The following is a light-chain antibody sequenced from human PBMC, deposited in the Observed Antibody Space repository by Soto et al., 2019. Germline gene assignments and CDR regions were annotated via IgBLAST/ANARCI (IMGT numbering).Light chain of an antibody. J-gene: IGKJ1*01. CDR2: GTS. CDR3: QQYKTWHRWT. CDR1: QSVSSN. Sequence: EIEMTQSPATLSVSPGEGATLSCRASQSVSSNLAWYQQKPGQAPRRLIYGTSTRATGVPARFSGSGSGTEFTLTISSLQSEDVAVYYCQQYKTWHRWTFGQGTKVEI. V-gene: IGKV3-15*01.